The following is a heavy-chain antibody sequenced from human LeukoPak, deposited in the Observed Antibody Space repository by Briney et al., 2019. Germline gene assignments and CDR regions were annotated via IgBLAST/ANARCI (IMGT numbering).Heavy chain of an antibody. CDR3: AKSLGNQGVIDY. V-gene: IGHV3-23*01. CDR1: GFIFRNHA. CDR2: VSASGGST. D-gene: IGHD3-10*01. J-gene: IGHJ4*02. Sequence: GGSLRLSCAASGFIFRNHAMNWVRQAPGQGLDWVSGVSASGGSTFNTDSVKGRFSISRDNSKNTLYLEMNGLRPEDTALYYCAKSLGNQGVIDYWGQGTLVTVSS.